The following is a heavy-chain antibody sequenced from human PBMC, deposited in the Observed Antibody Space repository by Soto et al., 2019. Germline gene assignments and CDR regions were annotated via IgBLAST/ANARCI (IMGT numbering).Heavy chain of an antibody. Sequence: EVQLVESGGGLIQPGGSLRLSCAASGFTVSSKYMTWVRQAPGKGLEWVSVIYGGGTTYYADSVEGRFTISRDNSKNTLYLQMNSLRAEDTAVYYCVQSTGWPGFDFWGQGTLVTVSS. D-gene: IGHD6-19*01. CDR2: IYGGGTT. J-gene: IGHJ4*02. CDR3: VQSTGWPGFDF. V-gene: IGHV3-53*01. CDR1: GFTVSSKY.